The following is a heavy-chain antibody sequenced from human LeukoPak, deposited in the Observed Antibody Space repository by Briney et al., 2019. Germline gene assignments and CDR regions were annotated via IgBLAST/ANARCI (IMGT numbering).Heavy chain of an antibody. D-gene: IGHD2-15*01. CDR3: ARDSDCRGGTCHRWFDP. CDR2: MYHRGST. Sequence: IPSQTLSLTCTVSGGSISSGGYYWGWIRQPPGKGLEWIGSMYHRGSTYYNPSLKSRVTISLDTSKKQFSLKLSSVTAADTAVYFCARDSDCRGGTCHRWFDPWGQGTLVTVSS. CDR1: GGSISSGGYY. J-gene: IGHJ5*02. V-gene: IGHV4-39*07.